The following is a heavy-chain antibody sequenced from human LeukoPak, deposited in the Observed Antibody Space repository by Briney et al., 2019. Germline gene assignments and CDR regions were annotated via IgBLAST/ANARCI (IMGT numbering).Heavy chain of an antibody. CDR3: ARPRGAKHGWYFDL. CDR2: INPNSGGT. CDR1: GYTFTGYY. Sequence: ASVKVSCKASGYTFTGYYMHWVRQAPGQGLKWMGWINPNSGGTNYAQKFQGRVTMTRDTSISTAYMELSRLRSDDTAVYYCARPRGAKHGWYFDLWGRGTLVTVSS. D-gene: IGHD3-10*01. J-gene: IGHJ2*01. V-gene: IGHV1-2*02.